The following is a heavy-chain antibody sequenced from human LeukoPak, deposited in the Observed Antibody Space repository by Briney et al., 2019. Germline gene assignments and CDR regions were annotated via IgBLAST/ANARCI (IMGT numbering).Heavy chain of an antibody. J-gene: IGHJ4*02. CDR1: GFSFSSHW. Sequence: GGSLRLSCAASGFSFSSHWMTRVRQAPGKGLEWVANIKSDGSEKYYADSVKGRFTISRDNAKNSLSLQMNSLRVEDTAQYYCAREEWIGELSKFDYWGQGTLVTVSS. D-gene: IGHD3-10*01. V-gene: IGHV3-7*01. CDR2: IKSDGSEK. CDR3: AREEWIGELSKFDY.